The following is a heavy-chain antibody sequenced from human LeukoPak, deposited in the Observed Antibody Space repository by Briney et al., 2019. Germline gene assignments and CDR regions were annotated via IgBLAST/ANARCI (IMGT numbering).Heavy chain of an antibody. CDR3: ARPLLHTNYGMDV. CDR1: GFTFSDYY. Sequence: GGSLRLSCAASGFTFSDYYMSWIRQAPGKGPEWVSYISSSGSTIYYADSVKGRFTISRDNAKNSLYLQMNSLRAEDTAVYYCARPLLHTNYGMDVWGQGTTVTVSS. CDR2: ISSSGSTI. D-gene: IGHD2-15*01. V-gene: IGHV3-11*01. J-gene: IGHJ6*02.